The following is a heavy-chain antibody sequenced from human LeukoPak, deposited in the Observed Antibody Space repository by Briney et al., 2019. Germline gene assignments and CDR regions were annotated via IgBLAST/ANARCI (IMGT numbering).Heavy chain of an antibody. D-gene: IGHD3-22*01. Sequence: SETLSLTCAVYGGSFSGYYWGWIRQPPGQGLEWIGSTYRSGSTYYNSSLKSRVTISVDTSKNQFSLKLSSVTAADTAVYYRARHADYYESTSYFWDYWGQGTLVTVSS. CDR1: GGSFSGYY. V-gene: IGHV4-38-2*01. J-gene: IGHJ4*02. CDR2: TYRSGST. CDR3: ARHADYYESTSYFWDY.